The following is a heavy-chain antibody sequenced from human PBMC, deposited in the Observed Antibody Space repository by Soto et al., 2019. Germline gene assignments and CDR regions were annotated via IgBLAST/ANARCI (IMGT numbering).Heavy chain of an antibody. CDR1: GFTFTNYA. Sequence: HPGGSLRLSCAASGFTFTNYAMSWVRQAPGEGLEWVSTISGSGGNTHYADSVKGRFSISRDNSKNTLYIQMNSLRAEDTAVYYCAKDYGSSRYFFAYWGQGALVTVS. D-gene: IGHD6-19*01. V-gene: IGHV3-23*01. J-gene: IGHJ4*02. CDR2: ISGSGGNT. CDR3: AKDYGSSRYFFAY.